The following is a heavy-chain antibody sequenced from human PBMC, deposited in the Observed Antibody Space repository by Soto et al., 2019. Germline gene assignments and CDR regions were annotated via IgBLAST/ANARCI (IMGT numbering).Heavy chain of an antibody. CDR1: GFTFRSFT. CDR2: ISSNSAYI. CDR3: TRDASRDSSARGWFDP. Sequence: GWSLRLSCAASGFTFRSFTMNWVRQAPGKGLEWVSTISSNSAYIYYTDALRGRFTISRDNAKNSLHLQMNSLRAEDTAVYYCTRDASRDSSARGWFDPWGPGTMVTVSS. V-gene: IGHV3-21*01. J-gene: IGHJ5*02. D-gene: IGHD6-13*01.